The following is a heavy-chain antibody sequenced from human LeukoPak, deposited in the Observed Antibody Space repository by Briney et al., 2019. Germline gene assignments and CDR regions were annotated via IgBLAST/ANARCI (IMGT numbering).Heavy chain of an antibody. Sequence: PGGSLRLSRAAPGFTFSSYSMNWVRQAPGKGLEWFSYISSSSSTIYYADSVKGRFTISRDNAKNSLYLQMNSLRAEDTAVYYCARVLTAAAINYWGHGTLVTVSS. CDR2: ISSSSSTI. J-gene: IGHJ4*03. V-gene: IGHV3-48*01. CDR3: ARVLTAAAINY. D-gene: IGHD2-2*02. CDR1: GFTFSSYS.